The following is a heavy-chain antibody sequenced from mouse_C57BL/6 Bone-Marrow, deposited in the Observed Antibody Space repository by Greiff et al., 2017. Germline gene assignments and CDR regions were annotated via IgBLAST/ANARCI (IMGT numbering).Heavy chain of an antibody. CDR3: ARGGSSFAY. D-gene: IGHD1-1*01. CDR2: INYDGSST. Sequence: VESEGGLVQPGSSMKLSCTASGFTFSDYYMAWVRQVPEKGLEWVANINYDGSSTYYLDSLKSRFIISRDNAKNILYLQMSSLKSEDTATYYCARGGSSFAYWGQGTLVTVSA. CDR1: GFTFSDYY. V-gene: IGHV5-16*01. J-gene: IGHJ3*01.